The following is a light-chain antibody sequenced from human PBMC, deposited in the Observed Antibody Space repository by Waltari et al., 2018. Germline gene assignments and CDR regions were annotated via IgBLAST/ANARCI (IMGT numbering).Light chain of an antibody. J-gene: IGKJ1*01. CDR3: QQYNNWPPGT. CDR2: RAS. CDR1: QSIGSG. Sequence: TVVTQSPDTLSVSPGERATLACRTSQSIGSGLAWYKQKPGQAPRLLIYRASTRATGIPARFSGSGSEYEFTLTISSLQSEDLAVYYCQQYNNWPPGTFGQGTKVAI. V-gene: IGKV3-15*01.